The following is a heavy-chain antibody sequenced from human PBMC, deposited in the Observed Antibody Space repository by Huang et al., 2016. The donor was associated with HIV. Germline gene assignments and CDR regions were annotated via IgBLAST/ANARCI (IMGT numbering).Heavy chain of an antibody. D-gene: IGHD3-10*01. CDR2: VYGNDER. CDR1: GFSLSSTGVG. Sequence: QITLKESGPMLVKPTQTLTVTCTFSGFSLSSTGVGVGWIRQPPGKALEWLALVYGNDERRDSPSLKTRLTITKDTSKNQVLLTMTNVDPTDTGTYYCARRVTSGSFDYWGQGTLVTVSS. CDR3: ARRVTSGSFDY. J-gene: IGHJ4*02. V-gene: IGHV2-5*01.